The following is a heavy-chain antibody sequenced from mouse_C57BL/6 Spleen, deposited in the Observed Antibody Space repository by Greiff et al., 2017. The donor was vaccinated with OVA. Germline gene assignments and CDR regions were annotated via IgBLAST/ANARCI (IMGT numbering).Heavy chain of an antibody. CDR3: ARNYDYDGFAY. CDR2: IDPSDSYT. Sequence: VHLVESGAELVKPGASVKLSCKASGYTFTSYWMQWVKQRPGQGLEWIGEIDPSDSYTNYNQKFKGKATLTVDTSSSTAYMQLSSLTSEDSAVYYCARNYDYDGFAYWGQGTLVTVSA. D-gene: IGHD2-4*01. J-gene: IGHJ3*01. CDR1: GYTFTSYW. V-gene: IGHV1-50*01.